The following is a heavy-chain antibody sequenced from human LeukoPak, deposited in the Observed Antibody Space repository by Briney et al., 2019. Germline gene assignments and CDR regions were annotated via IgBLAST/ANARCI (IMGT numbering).Heavy chain of an antibody. Sequence: GGSLRLSCAASGFTFSSYGMHWVRQAPGKGLEWVAVIWYDGSNKYYADSVKGRFTISRDNSKNTLYLQMNSLRAEDTAVYYCARPTGDYYYDSSGFDYWGQGTLVTVSS. J-gene: IGHJ4*02. CDR2: IWYDGSNK. CDR3: ARPTGDYYYDSSGFDY. CDR1: GFTFSSYG. D-gene: IGHD3-22*01. V-gene: IGHV3-33*01.